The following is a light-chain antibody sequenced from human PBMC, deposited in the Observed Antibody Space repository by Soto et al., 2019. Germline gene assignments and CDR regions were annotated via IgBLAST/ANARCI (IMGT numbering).Light chain of an antibody. Sequence: EIVLTQSPGTLSLSPGERATLSCRASQSVSSNYLAWYQQKPGQAPRLLIYGASSRATAMPDRFSGSRSGTEYTPIISTLEPEDVAVYYCQQYCNSTRWTFGQGTKVEIK. CDR3: QQYCNSTRWT. J-gene: IGKJ1*01. V-gene: IGKV3-20*01. CDR1: QSVSSNY. CDR2: GAS.